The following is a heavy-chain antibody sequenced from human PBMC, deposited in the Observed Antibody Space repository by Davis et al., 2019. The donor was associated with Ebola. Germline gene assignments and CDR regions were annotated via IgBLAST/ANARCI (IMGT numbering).Heavy chain of an antibody. CDR2: IYYSGST. CDR3: ARQGGRVDY. Sequence: PSETLSLTCTVSGGSISSYYWSWIRQPPGKGLEWIGYIYYSGSTNYNPSLKSRVTISVDTSKNQFSLKLSSVTAADTAVYYCARQGGRVDYWGQGTLVTVSS. J-gene: IGHJ4*02. CDR1: GGSISSYY. V-gene: IGHV4-59*01. D-gene: IGHD3-16*01.